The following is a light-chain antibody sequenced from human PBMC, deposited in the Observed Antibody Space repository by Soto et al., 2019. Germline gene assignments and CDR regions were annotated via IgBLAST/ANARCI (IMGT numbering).Light chain of an antibody. CDR1: QSVLYNSNNKNY. V-gene: IGKV4-1*01. CDR2: WAS. Sequence: DIVMTQSPDSLAVSLGERATINCKSSQSVLYNSNNKNYLAWYQQKPGQPPKLLIYWASTRESGVPDRFSGSGSGTDFTLPISSLQAEDVAVYYCQQYYGNPYTFGQGTKLEIK. CDR3: QQYYGNPYT. J-gene: IGKJ2*01.